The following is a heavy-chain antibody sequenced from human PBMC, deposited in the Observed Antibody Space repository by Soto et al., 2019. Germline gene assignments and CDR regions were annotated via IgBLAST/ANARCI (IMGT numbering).Heavy chain of an antibody. CDR2: ISAGGRFA. J-gene: IGHJ4*02. CDR3: VKSGPTNFFDS. CDR1: GFTFKTSV. Sequence: EVHLLESGGGLVQPGGSLRLSCEVSGFTFKTSVMTWVRQAPGKGLEWVSGISAGGRFAYYADSVRGRFTISRDDSKNTLFLQMNSLRAEDTALYYCVKSGPTNFFDSWGQGTLVTVSS. V-gene: IGHV3-23*01.